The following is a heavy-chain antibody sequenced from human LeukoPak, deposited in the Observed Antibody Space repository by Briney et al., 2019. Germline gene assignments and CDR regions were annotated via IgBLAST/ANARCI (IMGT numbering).Heavy chain of an antibody. CDR3: AKDQGYSYYYLDH. J-gene: IGHJ4*02. D-gene: IGHD5-18*01. CDR1: GFPHYIRA. V-gene: IGHV3-23*01. CDR2: INVNGSST. Sequence: GVSVTLSCRLSGFPHYIRAVLCAPRPPGTGLEWVSGINVNGSSTYYSDPVKGRFTNSGDNAQNTLYLQMSSLRAEETAVYYWAKDQGYSYYYLDHWGQGTVVTV.